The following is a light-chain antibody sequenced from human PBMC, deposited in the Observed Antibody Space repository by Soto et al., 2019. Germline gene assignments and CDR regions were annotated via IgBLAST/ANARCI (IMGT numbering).Light chain of an antibody. CDR3: QHFNSYPWT. CDR2: KAS. J-gene: IGKJ1*01. Sequence: DIQMTQSPSKMSASVGDRVTITCRASQSISSWLAWYQQKPGKAPKLLINKASSLESGVPSRFSGSGSGTEFTLTISSLQPDDFATYYCQHFNSYPWTFGQGTKVDIK. V-gene: IGKV1-5*03. CDR1: QSISSW.